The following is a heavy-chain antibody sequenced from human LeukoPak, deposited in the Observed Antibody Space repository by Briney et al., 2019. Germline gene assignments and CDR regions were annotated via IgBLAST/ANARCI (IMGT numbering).Heavy chain of an antibody. D-gene: IGHD2-2*01. Sequence: PGGSLRLSCTASGFTFGDYAMSWFRQAPGKGLEWVGLIRSKAYGGTTEYAASVKGRFTISRDDSKSIAYLQMNSLKTEDTAVYYCTRALLRPVVPAANWFDPWGQGTLVTVSS. CDR2: IRSKAYGGTT. CDR3: TRALLRPVVPAANWFDP. J-gene: IGHJ5*02. CDR1: GFTFGDYA. V-gene: IGHV3-49*03.